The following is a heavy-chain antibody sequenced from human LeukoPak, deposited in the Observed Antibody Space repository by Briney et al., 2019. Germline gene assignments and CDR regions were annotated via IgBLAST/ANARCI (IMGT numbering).Heavy chain of an antibody. Sequence: GSLRLSCAASGFTFTTYWMHWVRQAPGKGLVWVSHINSDGSITSYADSVKGRFTISRDNAKNTLYLQMNSLRAEDTAVYYCARGTTSDSSGYTPFDYWGQGTLVTVSS. J-gene: IGHJ4*02. D-gene: IGHD3-22*01. V-gene: IGHV3-74*01. CDR1: GFTFTTYW. CDR2: INSDGSIT. CDR3: ARGTTSDSSGYTPFDY.